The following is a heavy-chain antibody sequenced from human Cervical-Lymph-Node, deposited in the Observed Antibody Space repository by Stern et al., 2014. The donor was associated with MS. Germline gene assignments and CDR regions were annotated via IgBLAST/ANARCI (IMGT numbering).Heavy chain of an antibody. CDR3: ARESGDGDY. Sequence: QVQLQQSGPGLVKPSQTLSLTCTVSGGSISSGSYYWSWIRQPAGKGLEWIGRIYTSGSTNYNPSLKSRVTISVDTSKTQFSLKLSSVTAADTAVYYCARESGDGDYWGQGTLVTVSS. V-gene: IGHV4-61*02. D-gene: IGHD2-21*01. CDR2: IYTSGST. CDR1: GGSISSGSYY. J-gene: IGHJ4*02.